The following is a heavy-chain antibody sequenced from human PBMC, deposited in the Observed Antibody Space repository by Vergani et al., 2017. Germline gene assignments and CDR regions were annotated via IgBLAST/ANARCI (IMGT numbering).Heavy chain of an antibody. CDR1: GFTFSSYA. D-gene: IGHD6-19*01. CDR3: ARGKGIAVAGPQVYFDY. Sequence: EVQLLESGGGLVQPGGSLRLSCAASGFTFSSYAMSWVRQAPGKGLEWVSAISGSGGSTYYADSVKGRFTISRDNSKNTLYLQMNSLRAADTAVYYCARGKGIAVAGPQVYFDYWGQGTLVTVSS. V-gene: IGHV3-23*01. CDR2: ISGSGGST. J-gene: IGHJ4*02.